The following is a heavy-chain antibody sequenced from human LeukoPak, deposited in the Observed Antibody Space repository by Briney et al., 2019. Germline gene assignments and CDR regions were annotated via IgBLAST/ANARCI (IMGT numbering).Heavy chain of an antibody. V-gene: IGHV1-18*01. J-gene: IGHJ4*02. CDR3: ARSPARGYDILTNYNDY. CDR1: GYSFTAYV. Sequence: GASVKVSCKASGYSFTAYVISWVRQAPGQGLEWMGWISTYNPNTNYAQKFQGRVTMTTDTSTSPVYMELRSLRSDDTAVYYCARSPARGYDILTNYNDYWGQGTLVTVSS. CDR2: ISTYNPNT. D-gene: IGHD3-9*01.